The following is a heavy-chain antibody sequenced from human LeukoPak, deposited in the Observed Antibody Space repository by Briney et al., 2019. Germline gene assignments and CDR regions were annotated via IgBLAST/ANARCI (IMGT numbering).Heavy chain of an antibody. V-gene: IGHV3-9*01. D-gene: IGHD6-13*01. CDR1: GFTFGDYS. Sequence: SGGSLRLSCAASGFTFGDYSMHWVRQSPGKGLEWLSGLGWNGDIIDYADSVKGRFTISRDNAKNSLYLQMDSLKTEDTALYYCAKGSLIAASGTLFDFWGQGTRVTVSS. CDR3: AKGSLIAASGTLFDF. J-gene: IGHJ4*02. CDR2: LGWNGDII.